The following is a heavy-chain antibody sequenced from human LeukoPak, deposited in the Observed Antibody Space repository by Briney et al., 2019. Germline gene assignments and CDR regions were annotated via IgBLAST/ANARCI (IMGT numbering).Heavy chain of an antibody. J-gene: IGHJ4*02. V-gene: IGHV4-30-2*01. CDR3: ARLPAKLYYFDY. CDR1: GGSISSGGYS. Sequence: SETLSITCAVSGGSISSGGYSWSWIRQPPGKGLEWIGYIYHSGSTYYNPSLKSRVTISVDRSKNQFSLKLSSVTAADTAVYYCARLPAKLYYFDYWGQGTLVTVSS. CDR2: IYHSGST. D-gene: IGHD1-1*01.